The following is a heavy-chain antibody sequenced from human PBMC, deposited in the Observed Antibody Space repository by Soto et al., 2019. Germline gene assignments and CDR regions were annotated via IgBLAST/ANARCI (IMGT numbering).Heavy chain of an antibody. J-gene: IGHJ6*02. Sequence: EVQLVESGGGLVQPGGSLRLSCAASGLTFSSYSMHWVRQAPGKGLEWVSYVSSGSSSIYYADSVKGRFTISRDNAKNSLYLQMNSLRDDDTAVYYCANNYYYNMDVWGQGTTVIVSS. CDR2: VSSGSSSI. CDR1: GLTFSSYS. CDR3: ANNYYYNMDV. V-gene: IGHV3-48*02.